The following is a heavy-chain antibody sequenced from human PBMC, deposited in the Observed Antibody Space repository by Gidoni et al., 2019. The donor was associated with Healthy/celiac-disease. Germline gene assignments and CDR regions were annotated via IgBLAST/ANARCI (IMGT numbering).Heavy chain of an antibody. CDR2: IYYSGST. CDR1: VSSIGSGASY. CDR3: ARDPRYCSSTSCYSDLDAFDI. Sequence: QVQLQESGPGLVKPSQTLSLTCTVYVSSIGSGASYWTWIRHPPGKGLEWMVYIYYSGSTYYNTSIKRRVTISVDTSKNQFSLKLSSVTAADTAVYDCARDPRYCSSTSCYSDLDAFDIWGQGTMVTGSS. V-gene: IGHV4-30-4*01. J-gene: IGHJ3*02. D-gene: IGHD2-2*01.